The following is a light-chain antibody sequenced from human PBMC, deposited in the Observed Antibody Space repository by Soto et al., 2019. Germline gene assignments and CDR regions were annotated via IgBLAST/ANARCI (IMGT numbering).Light chain of an antibody. CDR3: QKYNSAPLT. CDR2: AAS. V-gene: IGKV1-27*01. Sequence: DIQMTQSPSTLSASVGYRFTITCRASQSISSWLAWYQQKPGKAPKLLIYAASTLQSGVPSRFSGSGSGTDFTLTISSLQPEDVAAYYCQKYNSAPLTFGGGTTGDIK. J-gene: IGKJ4*01. CDR1: QSISSW.